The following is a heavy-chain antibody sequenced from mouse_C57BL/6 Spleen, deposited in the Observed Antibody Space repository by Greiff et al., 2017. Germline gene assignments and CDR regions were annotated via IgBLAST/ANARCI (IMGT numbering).Heavy chain of an antibody. Sequence: QVQLQQSGAELVKPGASVKISCKASGYAFSSYWMNWVKQRPGKGLEWIGQIYPGDGDTNYNGKFKGKATLTADKSSSTAYMQLSSLTSEDSAVYVCARETIITTVVEGFDYWGQGTTLTVSS. CDR2: IYPGDGDT. D-gene: IGHD1-1*01. CDR3: ARETIITTVVEGFDY. J-gene: IGHJ2*01. CDR1: GYAFSSYW. V-gene: IGHV1-80*01.